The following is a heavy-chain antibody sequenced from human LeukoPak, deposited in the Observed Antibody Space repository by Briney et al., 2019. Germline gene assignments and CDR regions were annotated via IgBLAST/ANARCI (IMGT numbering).Heavy chain of an antibody. D-gene: IGHD1-20*01. CDR1: GFTFTSDG. V-gene: IGHV3-30*02. CDR3: AKGITRDSYYLDY. CDR2: ASNNGIDK. Sequence: GGSLRLSGAASGFTFTSDGIHWVRQAPGKGLEWVAFASNNGIDKHYGDSVEGRLSGYRDNSKSTLYLEMKTLRVEDTAMYYCAKGITRDSYYLDYWGQGTLVTVSS. J-gene: IGHJ4*02.